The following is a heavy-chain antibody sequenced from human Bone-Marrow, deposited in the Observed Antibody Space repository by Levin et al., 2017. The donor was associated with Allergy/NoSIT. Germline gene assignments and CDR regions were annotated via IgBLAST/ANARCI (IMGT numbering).Heavy chain of an antibody. V-gene: IGHV3-23*01. Sequence: GGSLRLSCAASGFTFGTYHMNWVRQAPGKGLDWVSTINNVGGDTYYAGSVKGRFTISRDNSKNILFLQVNSLRAEDTAVYYCARSGYCSTGKCYALDSWGQGTPVTVSS. CDR3: ARSGYCSTGKCYALDS. CDR2: INNVGGDT. D-gene: IGHD2-2*03. J-gene: IGHJ5*02. CDR1: GFTFGTYH.